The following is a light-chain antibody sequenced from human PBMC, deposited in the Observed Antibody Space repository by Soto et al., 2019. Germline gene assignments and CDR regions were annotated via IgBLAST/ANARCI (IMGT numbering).Light chain of an antibody. CDR1: QSVSSN. CDR2: GAS. V-gene: IGKV3-15*01. J-gene: IGKJ3*01. Sequence: EIVMTQSPATLSVSPGERATLSCRASQSVSSNLAGYHQKPGQAPRLLIYGASTRATTIPARCSGSGSGTEFSLTISSQRCEDFAVYYCQSYNNCPGTFGPGTKVDIK. CDR3: QSYNNCPGT.